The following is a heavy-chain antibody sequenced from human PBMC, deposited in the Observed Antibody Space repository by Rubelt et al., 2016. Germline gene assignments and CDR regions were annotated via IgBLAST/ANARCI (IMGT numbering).Heavy chain of an antibody. Sequence: RLSCAASGFTFSSYGMHWVRQAPGKGLEWVANIKQDGSEKYYVDSVKGRFTISRDNAKNSLYLQMNSLRAEDTAVYYCAREAEGSYYFDYWGQGTLVTVSS. J-gene: IGHJ4*02. D-gene: IGHD3-10*01. CDR3: AREAEGSYYFDY. V-gene: IGHV3-7*01. CDR1: GFTFSSYG. CDR2: IKQDGSEK.